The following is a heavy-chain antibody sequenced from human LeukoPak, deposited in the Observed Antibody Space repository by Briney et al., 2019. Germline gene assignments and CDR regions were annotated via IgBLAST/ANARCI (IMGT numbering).Heavy chain of an antibody. V-gene: IGHV4-34*01. CDR3: ARGIQLWLQPLFYYYYGMDV. J-gene: IGHJ6*02. Sequence: SETLSLTCAVYGGSFSGYYWSWIRQPPGKGLEWIGEINHSGGTNYNPSLKSRVTISVDTSKNQFSLKLSSVTAADTAVYYCARGIQLWLQPLFYYYYGMDVWGQGTTVTVSS. D-gene: IGHD5-18*01. CDR1: GGSFSGYY. CDR2: INHSGGT.